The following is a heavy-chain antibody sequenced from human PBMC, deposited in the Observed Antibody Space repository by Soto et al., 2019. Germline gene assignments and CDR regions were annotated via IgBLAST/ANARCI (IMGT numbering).Heavy chain of an antibody. CDR2: IYYSGST. V-gene: IGHV4-61*01. CDR3: ARDRLGGPYYYYYGMDV. J-gene: IGHJ6*02. D-gene: IGHD3-10*01. CDR1: GGSVSSGSYY. Sequence: PSETLSLTCTVSGGSVSSGSYYWSWIRQPPGKGLEWIGYIYYSGSTNYNPSLKSRVTISVDTSKNQFSLKLSSVTAADTAVYYCARDRLGGPYYYYYGMDVWGQGTTVTVSS.